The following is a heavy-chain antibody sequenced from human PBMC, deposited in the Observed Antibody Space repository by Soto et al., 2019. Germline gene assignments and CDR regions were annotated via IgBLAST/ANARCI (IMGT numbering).Heavy chain of an antibody. CDR3: ARHGKAAVAFDF. Sequence: HGESLKISCKVSGYSFNDYWIAWVRQMPGKGLEWMGIIYPGDSDTRYSPSFQGQVTMSVGKSISTAYLQWSSLKASDTAMYYCARHGKAAVAFDFWGQGTLVTVSS. J-gene: IGHJ3*01. CDR1: GYSFNDYW. V-gene: IGHV5-51*01. CDR2: IYPGDSDT. D-gene: IGHD6-13*01.